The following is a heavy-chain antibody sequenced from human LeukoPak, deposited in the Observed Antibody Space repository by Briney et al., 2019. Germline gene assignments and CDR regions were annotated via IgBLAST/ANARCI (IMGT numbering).Heavy chain of an antibody. Sequence: SQTLSLTCAISGDSVSSNSVTWNWIRQSPSRGLEWLGRTYCRSTWYNDYAVSVRGRITVNPDTSKNQFSLHLNSVTPEDTAVYYCARRLTQYDCFDPWGQGILVTVSS. CDR3: ARRLTQYDCFDP. CDR2: TYCRSTWYN. D-gene: IGHD2-2*01. J-gene: IGHJ5*02. V-gene: IGHV6-1*01. CDR1: GDSVSSNSVT.